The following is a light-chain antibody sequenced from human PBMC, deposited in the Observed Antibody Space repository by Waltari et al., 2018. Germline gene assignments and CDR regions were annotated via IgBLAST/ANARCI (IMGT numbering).Light chain of an antibody. Sequence: QSALTQPASVSGSPGQSITISCTGTINDIGYYNFVSWYQQHPGKAPRLIIFDVTRWPSGVSHRFSGPKSGSAASLTISGLQAEDEADYYWASYTNTNTIIVGEGTKVAVL. CDR2: DVT. V-gene: IGLV2-14*03. J-gene: IGLJ2*01. CDR1: INDIGYYNF. CDR3: ASYTNTNTII.